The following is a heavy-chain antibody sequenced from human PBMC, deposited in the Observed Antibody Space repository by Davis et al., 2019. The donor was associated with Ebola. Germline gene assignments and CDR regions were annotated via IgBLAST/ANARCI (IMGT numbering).Heavy chain of an antibody. V-gene: IGHV3-23*01. J-gene: IGHJ4*02. CDR1: GFTFSSYA. CDR3: AKVKYYSTWRGGIDY. D-gene: IGHD3-10*01. CDR2: ISGSGGST. Sequence: PGGSLRLSCAASGFTFSSYAMSWVRQAPGKGLEWVSAISGSGGSTYYADSVKGRFTISRDNSNNTLYLQMNSLRSEDTALYYCAKVKYYSTWRGGIDYWGQGTLVTVSS.